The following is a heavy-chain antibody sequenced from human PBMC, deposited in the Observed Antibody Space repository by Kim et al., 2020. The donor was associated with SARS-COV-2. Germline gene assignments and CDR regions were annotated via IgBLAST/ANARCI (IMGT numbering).Heavy chain of an antibody. J-gene: IGHJ4*02. CDR3: AKGRGSSWYGPVDY. D-gene: IGHD6-13*01. V-gene: IGHV3-23*03. Sequence: ADSVKGRFTISSDNDKNTLYLQMNSLRAADTAVYYCAKGRGSSWYGPVDYWGQGTLVTVSS.